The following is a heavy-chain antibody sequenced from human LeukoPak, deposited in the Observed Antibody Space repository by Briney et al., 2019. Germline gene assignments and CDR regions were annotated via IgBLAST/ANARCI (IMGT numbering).Heavy chain of an antibody. CDR1: GFTFSRDG. Sequence: GGSLRLSCVASGFTFSRDGIHWVRQAPGKGLEWVAFIRYDGSNKYYTDSVKGRFTISRDNSKNTLYLQMNSLRAEDTAVYYCAKGINILTGPAPQPFDYWGQGTLVTVSS. J-gene: IGHJ4*02. CDR3: AKGINILTGPAPQPFDY. CDR2: IRYDGSNK. V-gene: IGHV3-30*02. D-gene: IGHD3-9*01.